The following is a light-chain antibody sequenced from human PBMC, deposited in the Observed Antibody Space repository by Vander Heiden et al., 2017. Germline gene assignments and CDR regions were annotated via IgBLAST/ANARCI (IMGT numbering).Light chain of an antibody. J-gene: IGLJ3*02. CDR3: LLYYGGAWV. CDR1: TGAVTSGYY. V-gene: IGLV7-43*01. CDR2: RPN. Sequence: QTVVTPEPSLPVSPGGTVTLTCAPRTGAVTSGYYPNWLQQNPGQAPRPHIYRPNHRRIRTPARFSGSRLGGRAAITLSGVQPEDEDDYYCLLYYGGAWVFGGGTQVTVL.